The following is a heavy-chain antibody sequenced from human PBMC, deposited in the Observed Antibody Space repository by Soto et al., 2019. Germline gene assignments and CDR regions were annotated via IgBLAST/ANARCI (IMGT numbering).Heavy chain of an antibody. Sequence: EVPLVESGGGLVQPGGSLRLSCAASGFTFSSYWMHWVRQAPGKGLVWVSRINSDGGSTNYADSVKGRFTISRDSAKNTLYLQMNSLRAEDTAVYYCASPAMVRVGAFDIWGQGTMVTVSS. CDR1: GFTFSSYW. CDR2: INSDGGST. J-gene: IGHJ3*02. V-gene: IGHV3-74*01. CDR3: ASPAMVRVGAFDI. D-gene: IGHD5-18*01.